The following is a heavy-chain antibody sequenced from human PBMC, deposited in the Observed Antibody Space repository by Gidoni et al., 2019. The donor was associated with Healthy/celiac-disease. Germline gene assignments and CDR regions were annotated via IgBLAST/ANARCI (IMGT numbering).Heavy chain of an antibody. D-gene: IGHD3-3*01. Sequence: EVQLLESGGGLVQPGGSLRPSCAASGFTFSSYAMSWVRQAPGKGLEWVSAISGSGGSTYYAESVKGRFIITRDNSKNTLYLQMNSLRAEDTAVYYCASNGPDYDFWSGYPPDYYYYYGMDVWGQGTTVTVSS. CDR3: ASNGPDYDFWSGYPPDYYYYYGMDV. CDR2: ISGSGGST. CDR1: GFTFSSYA. J-gene: IGHJ6*02. V-gene: IGHV3-23*01.